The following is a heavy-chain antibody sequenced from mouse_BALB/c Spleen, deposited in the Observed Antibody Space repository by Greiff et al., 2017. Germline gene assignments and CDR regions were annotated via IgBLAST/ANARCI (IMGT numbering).Heavy chain of an antibody. D-gene: IGHD1-1*01. CDR1: GFTLSSFG. CDR3: ARPALYGRIDY. J-gene: IGHJ2*01. Sequence: EVKLVESGGGLVQPGGSRKLSCAASGFTLSSFGMHWVRQAPEKGLEWIAYISSGSSTIYYADTVKGRFTISRDNPKHTLFLQMTSLRSEDTAMYYCARPALYGRIDYWGQGTTLTVSS. CDR2: ISSGSSTI. V-gene: IGHV5-17*02.